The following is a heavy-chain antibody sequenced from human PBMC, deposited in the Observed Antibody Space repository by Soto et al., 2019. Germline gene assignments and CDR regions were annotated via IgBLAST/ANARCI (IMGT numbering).Heavy chain of an antibody. CDR2: IWRDENNK. CDR1: GFGVSNYG. Sequence: QVQLVESGGGVVQPGESLRLSCAASGFGVSNYGMHWVRQAPGKGLEWVAVIWRDENNKYYRDSVKGRFTISRDNSKNTVGLQMSRRRGEETAVYYGARGEASTDEPFAIWGKGTMVTVSS. J-gene: IGHJ3*02. V-gene: IGHV3-33*01. CDR3: ARGEASTDEPFAI.